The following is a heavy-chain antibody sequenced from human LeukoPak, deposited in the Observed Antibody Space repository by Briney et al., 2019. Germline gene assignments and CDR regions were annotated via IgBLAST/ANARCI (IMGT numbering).Heavy chain of an antibody. CDR3: ARRGAVAGTFDY. J-gene: IGHJ4*02. V-gene: IGHV3-74*01. CDR1: GFTFSSYS. D-gene: IGHD6-19*01. Sequence: GSLRLSCAASGFTFSSYSMNWVRQAPGKGLVWVSRINSDGSSTTYADSVKGRFTISRDNAKNTVYLQMNSLRAEDTAVYYCARRGAVAGTFDYWGQGTLVTVSS. CDR2: INSDGSST.